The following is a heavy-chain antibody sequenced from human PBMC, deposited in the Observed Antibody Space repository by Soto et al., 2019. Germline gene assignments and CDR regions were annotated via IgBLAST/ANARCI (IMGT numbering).Heavy chain of an antibody. V-gene: IGHV1-24*01. CDR2: FDPEDGET. D-gene: IGHD2-21*01. J-gene: IGHJ3*02. CDR1: GYTLTELS. Sequence: ASVKVSCKVSGYTLTELSMHWVRQAPGKGLEWMGGFDPEDGETIYAQKSQGRVTMTEDTSTDTAYMELSSLRSEGTAVYYCANRGTGDMAPDDAFDIWGQGTMVNVSS. CDR3: ANRGTGDMAPDDAFDI.